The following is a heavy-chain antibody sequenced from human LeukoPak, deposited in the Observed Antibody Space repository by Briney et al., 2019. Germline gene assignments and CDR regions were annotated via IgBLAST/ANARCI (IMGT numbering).Heavy chain of an antibody. CDR3: ARGGGYGRNWFDP. J-gene: IGHJ5*02. CDR1: GGSISSYH. D-gene: IGHD2-15*01. V-gene: IGHV4-4*07. Sequence: PSETLSLTYIVSGGSISSYHWSWIRQPAGKRLEWIGHTYTSGSSNYNPSLKSRVTMSVDTSNNQFSLKLNSVTAADTAVYYCARGGGYGRNWFDPWGQGTLVIVSS. CDR2: TYTSGSS.